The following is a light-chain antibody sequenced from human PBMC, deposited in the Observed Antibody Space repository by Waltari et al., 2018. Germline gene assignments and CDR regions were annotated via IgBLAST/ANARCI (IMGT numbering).Light chain of an antibody. CDR3: MQGTHWPYT. J-gene: IGKJ2*01. CDR1: QSLLYSNGNNY. CDR2: ETS. Sequence: EIVVTQSPLSLPVTPGEPASISCRSSQSLLYSNGNNYLDWYLQKPGQSPQLLVYETSNRDSGVPDRFSGSGSGTDFTLKISRVEAEDVGVYYCMQGTHWPYTFGQGTKLEIK. V-gene: IGKV2-28*01.